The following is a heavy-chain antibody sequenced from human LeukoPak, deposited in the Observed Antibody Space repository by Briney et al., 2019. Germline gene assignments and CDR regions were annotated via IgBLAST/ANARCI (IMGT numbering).Heavy chain of an antibody. V-gene: IGHV4-39*01. CDR2: VFYGRTT. J-gene: IGHJ5*02. Sequence: PSETLSLTCTVSGDSINTHQYYWAWLRQPPGKGLEWIGCVFYGRTTYYNPSLKSRVTISMDGSNNQFSLKVTSVTAAATPIFSFVSMTWQQLHSWFDHWGQGVLVTVSS. CDR1: GDSINTHQYY. CDR3: VSMTWQQLHSWFDH. D-gene: IGHD6-13*01.